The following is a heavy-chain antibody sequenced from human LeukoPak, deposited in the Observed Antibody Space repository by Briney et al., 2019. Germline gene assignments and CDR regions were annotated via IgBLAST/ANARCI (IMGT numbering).Heavy chain of an antibody. D-gene: IGHD5-18*01. V-gene: IGHV3-7*01. CDR1: GFTFSSYW. CDR2: IKQDGSEK. J-gene: IGHJ4*02. CDR3: ARDRHRGSYGPDPVNY. Sequence: GGSLRLSCAASGFTFSSYWMSWVRQAPGKGLEWVANIKQDGSEKYYVDSVKGRFTISRDNAKNSLYLQMNSLRAEDTAVYYCARDRHRGSYGPDPVNYWGQGTLVTVSS.